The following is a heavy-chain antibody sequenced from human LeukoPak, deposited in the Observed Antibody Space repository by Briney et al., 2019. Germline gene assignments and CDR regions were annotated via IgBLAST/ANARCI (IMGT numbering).Heavy chain of an antibody. V-gene: IGHV3-30*18. CDR3: AKDRSGSYYNVGYFDY. CDR1: GFTFSSYG. J-gene: IGHJ4*02. D-gene: IGHD3-10*01. CDR2: ISYDGSNK. Sequence: QPGRSLRLSCAASGFTFSSYGMHWVRQAPGKGLEWVAVISYDGSNKYYADSVKGRFTISRDNSKNTLYLQMNSLRAEDTAVYYCAKDRSGSYYNVGYFDYWGQGTLVTVSS.